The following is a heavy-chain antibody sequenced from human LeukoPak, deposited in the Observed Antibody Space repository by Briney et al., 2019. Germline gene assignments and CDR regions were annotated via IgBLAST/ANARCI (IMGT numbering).Heavy chain of an antibody. D-gene: IGHD4-17*01. CDR2: IYSGGST. CDR3: TTVSTVTTWNYYYGMDV. Sequence: GGSLRLSCAASGFTVSSNYMSWVRQAPGKGLEWVSVIYSGGSTYYADSVKGRFTISRDNSKNTLYLQMNSLKTEDTAVYYCTTVSTVTTWNYYYGMDVWGQGTTVTVSS. V-gene: IGHV3-53*01. J-gene: IGHJ6*02. CDR1: GFTVSSNY.